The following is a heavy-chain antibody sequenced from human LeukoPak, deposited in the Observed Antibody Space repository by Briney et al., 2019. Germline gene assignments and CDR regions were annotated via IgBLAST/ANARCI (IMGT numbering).Heavy chain of an antibody. D-gene: IGHD2-15*01. J-gene: IGHJ4*02. Sequence: PSETLSLTCTVSGGSISRSPYYWAWIRQPPGKGLEWLGSVYHGGDTYYNQSLKSRATISVDTSKNQFYLRLRSVTAADTAVYYCARPGGSLAAHFDHWGQGTLVAVSS. CDR2: VYHGGDT. CDR3: ARPGGSLAAHFDH. V-gene: IGHV4-39*01. CDR1: GGSISRSPYY.